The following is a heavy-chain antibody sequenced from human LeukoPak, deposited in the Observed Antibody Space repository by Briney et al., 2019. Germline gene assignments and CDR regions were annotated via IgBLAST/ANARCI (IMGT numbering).Heavy chain of an antibody. Sequence: GGSLRLSCAASGFNSYWMSWVRQAPGKGLEWVSYISSSGSTIYYADSVKGRFTISRDNAKNSLYLQMNSLRAEDTAVYYCARGTTMVRGVYLDYWGPGTLVTVSS. CDR3: ARGTTMVRGVYLDY. CDR1: GFNSYW. V-gene: IGHV3-48*04. CDR2: ISSSGSTI. D-gene: IGHD3-10*01. J-gene: IGHJ4*02.